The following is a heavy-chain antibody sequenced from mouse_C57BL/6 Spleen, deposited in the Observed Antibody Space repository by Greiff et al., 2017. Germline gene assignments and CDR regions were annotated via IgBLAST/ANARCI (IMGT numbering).Heavy chain of an antibody. Sequence: EVKLMESGPGLVKPSQSLSLTCSVTGYSITSGYYWNRIRQFPGNKLEWMGYISYDGSNNYNPSLKNRISITRDTSKNQFFLKLNSVTTEDTATYYCARDYSNYWYFDVWGTGTTVTVSS. CDR1: GYSITSGYY. D-gene: IGHD2-5*01. J-gene: IGHJ1*03. CDR3: ARDYSNYWYFDV. CDR2: ISYDGSN. V-gene: IGHV3-6*01.